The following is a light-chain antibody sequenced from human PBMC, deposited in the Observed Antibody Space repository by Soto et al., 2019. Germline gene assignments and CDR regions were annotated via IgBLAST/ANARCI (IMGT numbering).Light chain of an antibody. V-gene: IGKV3D-20*02. CDR3: QQRSNWPNT. J-gene: IGKJ5*01. Sequence: EIVLTQSPATLSLSPGERATLSCRASQSVSSSYLAWYQQKPGQAPRLLIYGASSRATGIPDRFSGSGSGTEFTLTISSLQPEDFAVYYCQQRSNWPNTFGQGTRLEIK. CDR1: QSVSSSY. CDR2: GAS.